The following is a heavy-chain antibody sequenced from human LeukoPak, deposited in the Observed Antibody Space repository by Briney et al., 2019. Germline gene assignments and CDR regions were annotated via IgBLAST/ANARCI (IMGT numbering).Heavy chain of an antibody. Sequence: PGGSLRLSCAVSGFTFSDTYMTWIRQAPGKGLESLSYISPSGTDISYADSVKGRFTISRDNAKNSLYLQMNSLRVEDAAVYYCTRDPRNLDYWGQGTLVTVSS. CDR1: GFTFSDTY. V-gene: IGHV3-11*01. J-gene: IGHJ4*02. CDR2: ISPSGTDI. CDR3: TRDPRNLDY. D-gene: IGHD1-14*01.